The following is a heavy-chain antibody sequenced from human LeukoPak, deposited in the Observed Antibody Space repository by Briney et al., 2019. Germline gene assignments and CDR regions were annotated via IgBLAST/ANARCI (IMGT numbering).Heavy chain of an antibody. CDR2: IYYSGST. CDR3: ARAEYFDY. D-gene: IGHD6-19*01. CDR1: GGSFSGYY. Sequence: SETLSLTGAVYGGSFSGYYWSWIRQPPGKGLEWIGYIYYSGSTNYNPSLKSRVTISVDTSKNQFSLKLSSVTAADTAVYYCARAEYFDYWGQGTLVTVSS. V-gene: IGHV4-59*01. J-gene: IGHJ4*02.